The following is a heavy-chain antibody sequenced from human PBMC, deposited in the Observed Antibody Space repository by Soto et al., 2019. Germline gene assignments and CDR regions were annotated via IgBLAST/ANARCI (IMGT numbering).Heavy chain of an antibody. CDR1: GGSISSGDYY. V-gene: IGHV4-30-4*01. CDR2: IYYSGST. Sequence: QVQLQESGPGLVKPSQTLSLTCTVSGGSISSGDYYWSWIRQPPGKGLEWIGYIYYSGSTYYNPSRKGPFTITVDPSKNQFSLKLSSVTAADTAVYYCARTLRDYPFSRVYWGQGTLVTVSS. D-gene: IGHD4-17*01. CDR3: ARTLRDYPFSRVY. J-gene: IGHJ4*02.